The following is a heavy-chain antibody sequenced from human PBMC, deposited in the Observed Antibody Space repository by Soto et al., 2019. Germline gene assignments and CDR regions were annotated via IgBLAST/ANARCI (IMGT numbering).Heavy chain of an antibody. CDR2: ISVFNSNT. D-gene: IGHD2-15*01. Sequence: QVQLVQSGAEVKKPGASVKVSCKTSGYTFTGYGINWVRQAPGHGLEWMGWISVFNSNTKYGHNIQDRVIMTTDTSTSTAYMQLRSLRSDDTAVYFCGRDGSGGIIDSWGQGTMLIVSS. V-gene: IGHV1-18*01. J-gene: IGHJ3*01. CDR3: GRDGSGGIIDS. CDR1: GYTFTGYG.